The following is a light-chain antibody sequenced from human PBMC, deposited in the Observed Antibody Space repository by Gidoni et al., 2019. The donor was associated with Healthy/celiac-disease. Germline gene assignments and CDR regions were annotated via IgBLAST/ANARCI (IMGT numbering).Light chain of an antibody. CDR3: QQYNNWPS. J-gene: IGKJ2*01. Sequence: EIVMTQSPATLSVSPGERATLSCRASQSVSSNLAWYQQKPGQAPRLLIYVASTRATGIPARFSGSGSGTEFTLTISSLQSEDFAVYYWQQYNNWPSFGQGTKLEIK. V-gene: IGKV3D-15*01. CDR2: VAS. CDR1: QSVSSN.